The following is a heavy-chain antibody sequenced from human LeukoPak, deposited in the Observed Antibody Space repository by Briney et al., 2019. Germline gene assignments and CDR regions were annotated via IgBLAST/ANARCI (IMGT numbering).Heavy chain of an antibody. CDR2: IYYSGNT. D-gene: IGHD3-22*01. V-gene: IGHV4-39*01. Sequence: SETLSLTCTVSGGSISSSSYYWGWIRQPPGKGLEWIGSIYYSGNTYYNPSLKSRVTISVDTSKNQFSLKLSSVTAADTAVYYCARSSSSSGYYFDYWGQGTLVTVSS. CDR3: ARSSSSSGYYFDY. CDR1: GGSISSSSYY. J-gene: IGHJ4*02.